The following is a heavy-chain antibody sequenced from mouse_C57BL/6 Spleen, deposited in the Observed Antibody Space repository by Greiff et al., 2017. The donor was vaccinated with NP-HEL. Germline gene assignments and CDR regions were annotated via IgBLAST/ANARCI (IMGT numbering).Heavy chain of an antibody. CDR1: GYSFTGYY. V-gene: IGHV1-42*01. J-gene: IGHJ3*01. CDR3: ARFSGFAY. Sequence: EVKLEESGPELVKPGASVKISCKASGYSFTGYYMNWVKQSPEKSLEWIGEINPSTGGTTYNQKFKAKATLTVDKSSSTAYMQLKSLTSEDSAVYYCARFSGFAYWGQGTLVTVSA. CDR2: INPSTGGT.